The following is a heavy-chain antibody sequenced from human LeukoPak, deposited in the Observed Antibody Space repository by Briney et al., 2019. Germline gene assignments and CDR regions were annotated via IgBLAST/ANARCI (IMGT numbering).Heavy chain of an antibody. J-gene: IGHJ4*02. Sequence: SETLSLTCTVSGYSISSGYYWGWIRQPPGKGLEWIGSIHHSGSTYYNPSLKSRVTISADTSKNQFSLKLSSVTAADTAVYYCARHAIYDSSGYYFRRTYYFDYWGQGTLVTVSS. CDR3: ARHAIYDSSGYYFRRTYYFDY. CDR2: IHHSGST. D-gene: IGHD3-22*01. CDR1: GYSISSGYY. V-gene: IGHV4-38-2*02.